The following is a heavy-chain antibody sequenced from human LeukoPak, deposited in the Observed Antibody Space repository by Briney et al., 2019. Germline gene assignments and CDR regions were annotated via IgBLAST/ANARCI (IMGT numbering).Heavy chain of an antibody. V-gene: IGHV1-8*01. CDR2: MNPNSGNT. CDR3: SRGHWSGYSYNWFDP. CDR1: GYTFTSYN. D-gene: IGHD3-3*01. Sequence: ASVEVSCKASGYTFTSYNINWVRQTTGQGLEWMGWMNPNSGNTGYAQKFQGRVTMTRTTSMSTAYMELNSLRSEDTAIYYCSRGHWSGYSYNWFDPWGQGTLVTVSS. J-gene: IGHJ5*02.